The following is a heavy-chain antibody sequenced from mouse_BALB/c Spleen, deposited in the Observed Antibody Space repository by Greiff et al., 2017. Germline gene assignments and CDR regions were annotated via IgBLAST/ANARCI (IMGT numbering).Heavy chain of an antibody. CDR3: ARSTSLNAMDY. J-gene: IGHJ4*01. CDR1: GYTFTSYT. CDR2: INPSSGYT. V-gene: IGHV1-4*01. Sequence: VQLQQSGAELARPGASVKMSCKASGYTFTSYTMHWVKQRPGQGLEWIGYINPSSGYTNYNQKFKDKATLTVDKSSSTAYMELRSLTSEDTAVYYCARSTSLNAMDYWGQGTSVTVSS.